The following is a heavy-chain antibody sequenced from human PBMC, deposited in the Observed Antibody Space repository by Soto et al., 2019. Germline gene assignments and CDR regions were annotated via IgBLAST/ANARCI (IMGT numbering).Heavy chain of an antibody. CDR1: GGSISNYY. Sequence: SETLSLTCIVSGGSISNYYWSRIRQPAGKGLEWIGRIYTRVGTNYNPSLKSRVTMSVDTSKSQFSLRLSSVTAADTAVYYCARQGEYSYEYYHDSWGQGTLVTVSS. V-gene: IGHV4-4*07. CDR2: IYTRVGT. CDR3: ARQGEYSYEYYHDS. J-gene: IGHJ4*02. D-gene: IGHD5-18*01.